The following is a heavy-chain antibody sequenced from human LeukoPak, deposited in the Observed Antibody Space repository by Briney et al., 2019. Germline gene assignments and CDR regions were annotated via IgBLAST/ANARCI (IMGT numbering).Heavy chain of an antibody. D-gene: IGHD3-22*01. V-gene: IGHV3-74*01. Sequence: PGESLRLSCGASGFTFSSSWMHWVRQAPGKGLVWVSRINSDGSSTSYADSVKGRFTISRDNAKNTLYLQMNSLRAEDTAVYYCTTPLYDSSGYRLWGQGTLVTVSS. CDR1: GFTFSSSW. J-gene: IGHJ4*02. CDR3: TTPLYDSSGYRL. CDR2: INSDGSST.